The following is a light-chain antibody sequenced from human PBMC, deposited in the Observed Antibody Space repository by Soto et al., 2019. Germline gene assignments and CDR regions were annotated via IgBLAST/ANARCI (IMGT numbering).Light chain of an antibody. V-gene: IGKV3-15*01. J-gene: IGKJ1*01. CDR2: GAS. CDR1: QSVSSN. CDR3: QRHSNWPPWT. Sequence: EIVMTQSPATLSVSPGERATLSCRASQSVSSNLAWYQQKPGQAPRLLIYGASTRATGIPDRFSGSGSGTEFTLAISGAQSEDFAGYCCQRHSNWPPWTFGQGTKVEIK.